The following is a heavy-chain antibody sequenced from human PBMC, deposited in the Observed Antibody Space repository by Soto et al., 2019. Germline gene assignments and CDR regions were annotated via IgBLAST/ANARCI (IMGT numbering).Heavy chain of an antibody. CDR2: IIPIFGTA. CDR1: GGTFSSYA. J-gene: IGHJ6*02. Sequence: SVKVSCKASGGTFSSYAISWVRQAPGQGLEWMGGIIPIFGTANYAQKFQGRVTITADESTSTAYMELNSLKTEDTAVYYCTTDHDRPAMVTSRNYYYYGMDVWGQGTTVTVSS. D-gene: IGHD5-18*01. CDR3: TTDHDRPAMVTSRNYYYYGMDV. V-gene: IGHV1-69*13.